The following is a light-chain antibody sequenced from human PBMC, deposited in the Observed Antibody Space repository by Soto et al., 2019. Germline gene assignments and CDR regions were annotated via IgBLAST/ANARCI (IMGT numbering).Light chain of an antibody. CDR2: DAS. J-gene: IGKJ2*01. CDR3: QQRSNWPPT. Sequence: EIVLTQSPGTLSLSPGERATLSCRASQSVSSSYLAWYQQKPGQAPRLLIYDASNRATGIPARFSGSGSGTDFTLTISSLEPKDFAVYYCQQRSNWPPTFGQGTKLEIK. CDR1: QSVSSSY. V-gene: IGKV3D-20*02.